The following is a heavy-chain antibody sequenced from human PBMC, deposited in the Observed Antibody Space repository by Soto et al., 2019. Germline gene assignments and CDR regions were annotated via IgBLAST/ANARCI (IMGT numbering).Heavy chain of an antibody. D-gene: IGHD2-15*01. CDR1: GGSINSGAYY. CDR3: ARSTVVTTSFWHFDL. V-gene: IGHV4-31*03. CDR2: IYYTGSN. Sequence: QVQLQESGPELVKPSQTLSLTCTVSGGSINSGAYYWSWIRQHPGKGLEWIGYIYYTGSNYYNPSLNSRVTMSVDTSESQFSLNLSSVTAADTAVYYCARSTVVTTSFWHFDLWGRGTLVTVSS. J-gene: IGHJ2*01.